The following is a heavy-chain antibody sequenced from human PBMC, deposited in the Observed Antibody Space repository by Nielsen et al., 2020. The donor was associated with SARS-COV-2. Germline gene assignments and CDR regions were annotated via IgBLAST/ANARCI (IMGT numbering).Heavy chain of an antibody. D-gene: IGHD6-13*01. Sequence: GESLKISCAASGFTFSSYGMHWIRQAPGKGLEWVAVISYDGSNKYYADSVKGRFTTSRDNSKNTLYLQMNSLRAEDTAVYYCAKDLSSSSPGGDYWGQGTLVTVSS. V-gene: IGHV3-30*18. J-gene: IGHJ4*02. CDR2: ISYDGSNK. CDR1: GFTFSSYG. CDR3: AKDLSSSSPGGDY.